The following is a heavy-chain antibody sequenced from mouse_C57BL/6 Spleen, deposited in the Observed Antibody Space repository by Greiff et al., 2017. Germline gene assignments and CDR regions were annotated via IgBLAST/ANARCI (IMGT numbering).Heavy chain of an antibody. J-gene: IGHJ3*01. CDR2: ISYDGSN. CDR1: GYSIPSGYY. V-gene: IGHV3-6*01. D-gene: IGHD2-4*01. Sequence: VQLKESGPGLVKPSQSLSLTCSVTGYSIPSGYYWNWIRQFPGNKLEWMGYISYDGSNNYKPSLKNRISITRDTSKNQFFLKVNSVTTEDTATYYCASFPYYDYPFAYWGQGTLVTVSA. CDR3: ASFPYYDYPFAY.